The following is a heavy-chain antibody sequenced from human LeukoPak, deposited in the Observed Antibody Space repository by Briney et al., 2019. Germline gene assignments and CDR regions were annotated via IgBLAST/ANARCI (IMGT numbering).Heavy chain of an antibody. CDR3: ARGGAAMTLVY. J-gene: IGHJ4*02. Sequence: GGTLRLSCAAYGFTFSSYSMNWVRQAPGKGLEWVSSISSSSSYIYYADSVKGRFSISRDNAKNSLYLQMNSLRAEDTAVYYCARGGAAMTLVYWGQGTLVTVSS. V-gene: IGHV3-21*01. CDR1: GFTFSSYS. D-gene: IGHD5-18*01. CDR2: ISSSSSYI.